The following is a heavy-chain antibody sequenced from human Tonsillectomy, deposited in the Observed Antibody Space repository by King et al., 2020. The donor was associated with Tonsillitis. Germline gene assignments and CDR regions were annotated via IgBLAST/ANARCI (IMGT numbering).Heavy chain of an antibody. Sequence: QLVQSGGGVVQPGRSLRLSCAASDFTFSTYGMHWVRQAPGKGLEWVAVISYDGSNKYYAESVKGRFTISRDTSNNTLYLQMNSLRAEDTAVYYCAKDSGWSEYYYSYNGMDVWGQGTTVTVSS. CDR1: DFTFSTYG. CDR3: AKDSGWSEYYYSYNGMDV. CDR2: ISYDGSNK. V-gene: IGHV3-30*18. J-gene: IGHJ6*02. D-gene: IGHD6-19*01.